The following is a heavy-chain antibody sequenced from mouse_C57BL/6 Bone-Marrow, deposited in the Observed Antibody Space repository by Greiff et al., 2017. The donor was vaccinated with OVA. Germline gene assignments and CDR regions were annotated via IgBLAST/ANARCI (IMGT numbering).Heavy chain of an antibody. V-gene: IGHV1-54*01. CDR3: ARRTAQATY. CDR1: GYAFTHYL. Sequence: VQLQQSGAELVRPGTSVKVSCKASGYAFTHYLIEWVKQRPGQGLEWIGVINPGSGGTNYNEKFKGKATLTADKSSSTAYMQLSSLTSEDSAVYFCARRTAQATYWGQGTTLTVSS. D-gene: IGHD3-2*02. CDR2: INPGSGGT. J-gene: IGHJ2*01.